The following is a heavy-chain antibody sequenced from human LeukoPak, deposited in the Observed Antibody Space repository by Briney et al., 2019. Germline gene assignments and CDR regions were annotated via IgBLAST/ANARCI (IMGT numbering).Heavy chain of an antibody. J-gene: IGHJ6*02. CDR3: AKDSPVVPAATLEDGMDV. V-gene: IGHV3-23*01. D-gene: IGHD2-2*01. CDR1: GFTVSSNY. Sequence: GGSLRLSCAASGFTVSSNYMSWVRQAPGKGLEWVSAISGSGGSTYYADSVKGRFTISRDNSKNTLYLQMNSLRAEDTAVYYCAKDSPVVPAATLEDGMDVWGQGTTVTVSS. CDR2: ISGSGGST.